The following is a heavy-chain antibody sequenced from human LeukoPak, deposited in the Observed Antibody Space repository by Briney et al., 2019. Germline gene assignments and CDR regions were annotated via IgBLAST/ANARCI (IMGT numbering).Heavy chain of an antibody. V-gene: IGHV4-30-4*08. D-gene: IGHD5-18*01. CDR2: IYYSGST. Sequence: SQTLSLTCTVSGRSISSGVYYWSWIRQPRGRGVEWFGYIYYSGSTYYNPSLKSRVTISVDTSKNQFSLKLSSVAAADTAVYYCARGGYCYGTGIDYWGQGTLVTVAS. J-gene: IGHJ4*02. CDR1: GRSISSGVYY. CDR3: ARGGYCYGTGIDY.